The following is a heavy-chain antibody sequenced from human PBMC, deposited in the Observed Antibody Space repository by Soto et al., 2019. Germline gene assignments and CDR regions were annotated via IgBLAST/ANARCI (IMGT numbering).Heavy chain of an antibody. Sequence: SETLSLTCAVYGGFLSESYWTWIRQPPGKGLEWIGEINHVGGTNYNPSLKSRVTMSVDTSQNQFSLRLISVTAADTAMYFCVRIRYQLPSSVLWLDPWGQGTTVTVSS. J-gene: IGHJ5*02. CDR2: INHVGGT. CDR3: VRIRYQLPSSVLWLDP. CDR1: GGFLSESY. D-gene: IGHD3-16*01. V-gene: IGHV4-34*01.